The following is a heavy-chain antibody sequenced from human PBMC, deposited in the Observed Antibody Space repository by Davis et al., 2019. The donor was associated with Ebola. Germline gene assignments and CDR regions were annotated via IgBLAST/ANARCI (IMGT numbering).Heavy chain of an antibody. Sequence: GESLKISCAASGFTFSSYGMHWVRQAPGRGLEWVAFVRSHGSDDHYADAVKGRFTISRDNSKNTLYLQMNILRPEDTAVYYCARDSDDYSFNYWGQGTLVTVSS. CDR2: VRSHGSDD. V-gene: IGHV3-30*02. CDR3: ARDSDDYSFNY. CDR1: GFTFSSYG. J-gene: IGHJ4*02. D-gene: IGHD4-11*01.